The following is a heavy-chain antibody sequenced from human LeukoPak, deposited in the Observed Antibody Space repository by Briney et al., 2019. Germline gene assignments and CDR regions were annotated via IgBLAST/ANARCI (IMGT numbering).Heavy chain of an antibody. Sequence: SLRLSSAASGFTVSSNYMSWVRRAPGKGLEWVSVIYSGGSTYYAESVKGRFTISRNNSKNTMYLQMNSLRAEDTAVYYCARDMSVSYSPNDYCGQGTLVTVSS. D-gene: IGHD1-26*01. J-gene: IGHJ4*02. CDR3: ARDMSVSYSPNDY. CDR1: GFTVSSNY. CDR2: IYSGGST. V-gene: IGHV3-53*04.